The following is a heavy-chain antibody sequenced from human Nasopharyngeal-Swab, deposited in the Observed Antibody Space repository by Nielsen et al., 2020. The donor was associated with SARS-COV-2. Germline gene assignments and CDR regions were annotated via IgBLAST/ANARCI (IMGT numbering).Heavy chain of an antibody. V-gene: IGHV4-4*02. D-gene: IGHD3-10*01. CDR3: ARRSWFRDIFD. CDR2: IYHSRST. J-gene: IGHJ4*02. Sequence: WIRQPPGKGLEWIGEIYHSRSTNYNPSLKSRVTISVDKSKNQFSLKLSSVTAADTAVYYCARRSWFRDIFDWGQGTLVTVSS.